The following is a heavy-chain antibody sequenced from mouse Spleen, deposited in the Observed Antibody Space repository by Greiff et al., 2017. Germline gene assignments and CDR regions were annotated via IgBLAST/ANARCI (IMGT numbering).Heavy chain of an antibody. CDR3: ARDYGNYGFDY. J-gene: IGHJ2*01. CDR1: GYSITSGYY. Sequence: VQLKESGPGLVKPSQSLSLTCSVTGYSITSGYYWNWIRQFPGNKLEWMGYISYDGSNNYNPSLKNRISITRDTSKNQFFLKLNSVTTEDTATYYCARDYGNYGFDYWGQGTTLTVSS. D-gene: IGHD2-1*01. CDR2: ISYDGSN. V-gene: IGHV3-6*02.